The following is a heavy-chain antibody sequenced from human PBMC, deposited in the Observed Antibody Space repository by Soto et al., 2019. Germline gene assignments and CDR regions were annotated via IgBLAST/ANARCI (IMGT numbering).Heavy chain of an antibody. J-gene: IGHJ4*02. CDR1: GFTFSSYA. CDR3: AKDLCSSTSCYSDY. CDR2: ISGSGGST. V-gene: IGHV3-23*01. Sequence: EVQLLASGRGLVQPGGSLRLSCAASGFTFSSYAMSWVRQAPGKGLEWVSAISGSGGSTYYADSVKGRFTISRDNSKNTLYLQMNSLRAEDTAVYYCAKDLCSSTSCYSDYWGQGTLVTVSS. D-gene: IGHD2-2*02.